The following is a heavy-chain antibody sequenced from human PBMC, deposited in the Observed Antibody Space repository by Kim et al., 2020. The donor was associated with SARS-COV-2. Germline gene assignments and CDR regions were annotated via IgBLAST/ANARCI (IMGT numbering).Heavy chain of an antibody. CDR2: ITHSGST. D-gene: IGHD7-27*01. CDR3: AELGGWSLFDF. J-gene: IGHJ4*02. CDR1: GGSFSGYS. Sequence: SETLSLTCAVYGGSFSGYSWSWIRQPPGKGLEYIGEITHSGSTNYNPSLKGRVTISVDTSKNQFTLRGTAVTAADTAVFYCAELGGWSLFDFLGQGTPVT. V-gene: IGHV4-34*01.